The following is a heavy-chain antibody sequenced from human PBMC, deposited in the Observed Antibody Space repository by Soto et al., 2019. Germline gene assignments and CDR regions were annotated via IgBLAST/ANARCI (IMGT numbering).Heavy chain of an antibody. CDR3: ARVVGGIPVAGSWNWFDP. D-gene: IGHD6-19*01. CDR2: ISTYNGNT. CDR1: GYTFTSYA. V-gene: IGHV1-18*04. J-gene: IGHJ5*02. Sequence: ASVKVSCKASGYTFTSYALSWVRHAPGQGLEWMGWISTYNGNTNYAQNLQGRVTMTTDISTNTAYMELRSLRSDDTAVYYCARVVGGIPVAGSWNWFDPWGQGTLVTVSS.